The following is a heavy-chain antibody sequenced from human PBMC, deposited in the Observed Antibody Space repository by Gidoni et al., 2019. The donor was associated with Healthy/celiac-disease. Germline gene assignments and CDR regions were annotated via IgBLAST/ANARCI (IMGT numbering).Heavy chain of an antibody. J-gene: IGHJ4*02. CDR2: IYYSGST. V-gene: IGHV4-39*01. CDR3: ARLSFDSSGYYDYFDY. CDR1: GGSISSSSYY. D-gene: IGHD3-22*01. Sequence: QLQLQESGPGLVQPSETPSLPCPVSGGSISSSSYYWGWIRQPPGKGLEWIGSIYYSGSTYYNPSLKSRVTISVDTSKNQFSLKLSSVTAADTAVYYCARLSFDSSGYYDYFDYWGQGTLVTVSS.